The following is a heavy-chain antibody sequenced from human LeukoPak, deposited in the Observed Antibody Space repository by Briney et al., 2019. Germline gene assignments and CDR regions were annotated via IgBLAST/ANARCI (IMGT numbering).Heavy chain of an antibody. Sequence: GESLKISCKGSGYSFTSYWIGWVRQMPGKGLEWMGIIYPRDSDTRYSPSFQGQVTISADKSISTAYLQWSSLKASDTAMYYCARRQYYGSGSYYKWYYFDYWGQGTLVTVSS. CDR3: ARRQYYGSGSYYKWYYFDY. D-gene: IGHD3-10*01. J-gene: IGHJ4*02. V-gene: IGHV5-51*01. CDR2: IYPRDSDT. CDR1: GYSFTSYW.